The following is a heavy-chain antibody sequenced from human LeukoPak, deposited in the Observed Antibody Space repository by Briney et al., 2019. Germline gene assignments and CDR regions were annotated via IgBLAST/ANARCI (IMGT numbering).Heavy chain of an antibody. CDR2: INPNSGGT. Sequence: GASVKVSCKSSGFTFTDEYIHWVRQAPGQGLEWMGWINPNSGGTNYAQKFQGRVTMTRDTSISTAYMELSRLTSDDTAVYYCARVEQWLVPLDFWGQGTLVTVSS. CDR3: ARVEQWLVPLDF. D-gene: IGHD6-19*01. CDR1: GFTFTDEY. V-gene: IGHV1-2*02. J-gene: IGHJ4*02.